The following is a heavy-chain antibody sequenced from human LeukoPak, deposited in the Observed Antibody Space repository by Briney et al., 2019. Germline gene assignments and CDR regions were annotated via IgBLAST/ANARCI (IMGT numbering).Heavy chain of an antibody. Sequence: GGSLRLSCAASGFTFSSYGMHWVRQAPGKGLEWVAFIRYDGSNKYYADSVKGRFTISRGNSKNTLYLQMNSLRAEDTAVYYCAKDKMATTYYFDYWGQGTLVTVSS. V-gene: IGHV3-30*02. D-gene: IGHD5-24*01. CDR3: AKDKMATTYYFDY. CDR1: GFTFSSYG. CDR2: IRYDGSNK. J-gene: IGHJ4*02.